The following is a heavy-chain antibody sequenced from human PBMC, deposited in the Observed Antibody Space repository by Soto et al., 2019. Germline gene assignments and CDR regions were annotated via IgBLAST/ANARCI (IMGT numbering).Heavy chain of an antibody. D-gene: IGHD3-22*01. CDR1: GGSISSGGYS. CDR2: IYHSGST. CDR3: ARANDSSGYYYFDY. J-gene: IGHJ4*02. Sequence: SETLSLTCAVSGGSISSGGYSWSWIRQPPGKGLEWIGYIYHSGSTYYNPSLKSRVTISVDRSKNQFSLKLSSATAADTAVYYCARANDSSGYYYFDYWGQGTLVTVSS. V-gene: IGHV4-30-2*01.